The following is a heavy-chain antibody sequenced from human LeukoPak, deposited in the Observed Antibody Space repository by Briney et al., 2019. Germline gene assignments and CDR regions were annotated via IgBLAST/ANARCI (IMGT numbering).Heavy chain of an antibody. V-gene: IGHV1-46*01. D-gene: IGHD1-7*01. Sequence: GASVKVSCKASGYTFTSYYMHWVRQAPGQGLEWMGIINPSGGSTSYAQKFQGRVTMTRDMSTSTVYMELSSLRSEDTAVYYCARSPRELPWFDPWGQGTLVTVSS. CDR3: ARSPRELPWFDP. CDR1: GYTFTSYY. CDR2: INPSGGST. J-gene: IGHJ5*02.